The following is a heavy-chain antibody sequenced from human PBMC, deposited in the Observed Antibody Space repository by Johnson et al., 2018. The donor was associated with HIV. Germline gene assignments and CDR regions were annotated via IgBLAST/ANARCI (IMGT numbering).Heavy chain of an antibody. CDR2: IWYDGNNN. CDR1: GFTFRSYG. Sequence: VQLVESGGGLVEPGGSLRLSCAASGFTFRSYGLHWVRQAPGKGLEWVAIIWYDGNNNYYADSVKGRFTISRDNSKHTLYLQMNRQRAEATAVYYCARVLTTRGAFDIWGQGTMGTVSS. J-gene: IGHJ3*02. V-gene: IGHV3-30*02. D-gene: IGHD3-9*01. CDR3: ARVLTTRGAFDI.